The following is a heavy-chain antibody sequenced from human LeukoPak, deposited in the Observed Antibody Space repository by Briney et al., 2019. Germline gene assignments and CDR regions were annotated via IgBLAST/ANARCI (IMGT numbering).Heavy chain of an antibody. J-gene: IGHJ6*02. CDR2: INHSGST. CDR3: VRIYCSSTSCRNYGMDV. Sequence: SETLSLTCAVYGGSFSGYYWSWIRQPPGKGLEWIGEINHSGSTNYNPSLKSRVTISVDTSKNQFSLKLSSVTAADTAVYYCVRIYCSSTSCRNYGMDVWGQGTTVTVSS. V-gene: IGHV4-34*01. D-gene: IGHD2-2*01. CDR1: GGSFSGYY.